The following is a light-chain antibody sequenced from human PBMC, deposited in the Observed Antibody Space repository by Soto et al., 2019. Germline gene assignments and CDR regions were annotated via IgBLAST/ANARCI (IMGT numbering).Light chain of an antibody. CDR1: SSNIGSNT. J-gene: IGLJ2*01. CDR2: TDN. Sequence: QSVLTQPPSASGTPGQRVTISCSGSSSNIGSNTVNWYQQLPGTAPKLLISTDNQRPSGVSDRFSGSKSGTSASLAISGLQSEDEADYYCAAWDDSLNGHVVFGGGTKLTVL. CDR3: AAWDDSLNGHVV. V-gene: IGLV1-44*01.